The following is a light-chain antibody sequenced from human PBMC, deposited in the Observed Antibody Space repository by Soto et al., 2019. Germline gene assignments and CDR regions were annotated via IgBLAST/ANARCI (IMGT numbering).Light chain of an antibody. CDR1: QSVSSSY. CDR2: GTS. CDR3: QQYNNWPQRT. Sequence: EIVLTQSPGTLSLSPGERATLSCRASQSVSSSYLAWYQQKPGQAPRLLIYGTSSRATAIPDRFSGSGSGTEFTLTISSLQSEDFAVYYCQQYNNWPQRTFGQGTKVDIK. V-gene: IGKV3-20*01. J-gene: IGKJ1*01.